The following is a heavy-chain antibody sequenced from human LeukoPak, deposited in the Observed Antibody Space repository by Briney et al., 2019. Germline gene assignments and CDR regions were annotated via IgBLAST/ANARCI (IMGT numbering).Heavy chain of an antibody. Sequence: GGSLRLSCAASGFTFSSYAMSWVRQAPGKGLEWVSGISGSGGSTYSAEPVKGRFGISRDNSKNTLYLQMNSLRAEDTAVYYCAKDGRYGSGSSPLDYWGQGTLVTVSS. D-gene: IGHD3-10*01. V-gene: IGHV3-23*01. J-gene: IGHJ4*02. CDR2: ISGSGGST. CDR1: GFTFSSYA. CDR3: AKDGRYGSGSSPLDY.